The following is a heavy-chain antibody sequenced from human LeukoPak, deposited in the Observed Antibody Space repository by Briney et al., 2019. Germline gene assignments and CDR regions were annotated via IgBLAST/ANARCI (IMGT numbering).Heavy chain of an antibody. D-gene: IGHD3/OR15-3a*01. CDR1: GGSISNYD. J-gene: IGHJ4*02. CDR3: ARVGAALDNFDY. CDR2: IYNSGGT. Sequence: PETPSLTCTVSGGSISNYDWSWIRQFPGKGLEWTGYIYNSGGTNYNPSLKSRVTISKDTSKNQFSLKLSSVTAADTAVYYCARVGAALDNFDYWGQGT. V-gene: IGHV4-59*01.